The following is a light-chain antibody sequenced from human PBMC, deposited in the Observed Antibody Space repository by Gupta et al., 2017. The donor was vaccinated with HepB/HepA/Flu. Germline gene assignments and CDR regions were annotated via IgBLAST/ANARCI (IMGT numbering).Light chain of an antibody. Sequence: PPSASGTPGQRVTISCSGSSSNIGSNYVYWYQQLPGTAPKLLICRNNQRPSGVPDRFSGSKSGTSASLAISGLRSEDEADYYCAAWDDSLSGWVFGGGTKLTVL. CDR1: SSNIGSNY. CDR2: RNN. CDR3: AAWDDSLSGWV. J-gene: IGLJ3*02. V-gene: IGLV1-47*01.